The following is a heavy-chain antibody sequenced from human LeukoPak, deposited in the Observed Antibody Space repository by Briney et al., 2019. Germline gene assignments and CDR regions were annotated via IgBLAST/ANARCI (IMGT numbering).Heavy chain of an antibody. CDR2: ISYDGSNK. Sequence: PGGSLRLSCAASGFTFSSYAMHWVRQAPGKGLEWVAVISYDGSNKYYADSVKGRFTISRDNSKNTLYLQMNSLRAEDTAVYYCARDLYSSSPGGGDYWGQGTLVTVSS. V-gene: IGHV3-30-3*01. D-gene: IGHD6-13*01. CDR1: GFTFSSYA. J-gene: IGHJ4*02. CDR3: ARDLYSSSPGGGDY.